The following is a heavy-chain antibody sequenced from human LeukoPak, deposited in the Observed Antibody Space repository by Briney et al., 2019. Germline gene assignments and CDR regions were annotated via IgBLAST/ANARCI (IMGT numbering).Heavy chain of an antibody. Sequence: GGFLRPSCAASGFTFSSYSMNWVRQAPGKGLEWVSSISSSSSYIYYADSVKGRFTISRDNAKNSLYLQMNSLRAEDTAVYYCARDEVDYYYDSSYAHYWGQGTLVTVSS. CDR1: GFTFSSYS. V-gene: IGHV3-21*01. J-gene: IGHJ4*02. D-gene: IGHD3-22*01. CDR2: ISSSSSYI. CDR3: ARDEVDYYYDSSYAHY.